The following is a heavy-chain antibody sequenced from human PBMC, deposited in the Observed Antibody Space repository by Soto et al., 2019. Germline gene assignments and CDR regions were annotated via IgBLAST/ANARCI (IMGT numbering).Heavy chain of an antibody. V-gene: IGHV3-48*02. CDR3: ASPRPGGYYPAYYYYGMDV. Sequence: GGSLRLSCAASGFTFSSYSMNWVRQAPGKGLEWVSYISSSSSTIYYADSVKGRFTISRDNAKNSLYLQMNSLRDEDTAVYYCASPRPGGYYPAYYYYGMDVWGQGTTVTVSS. J-gene: IGHJ6*02. CDR2: ISSSSSTI. CDR1: GFTFSSYS. D-gene: IGHD3-22*01.